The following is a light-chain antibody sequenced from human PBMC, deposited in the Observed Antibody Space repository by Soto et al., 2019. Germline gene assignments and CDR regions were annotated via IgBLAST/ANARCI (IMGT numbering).Light chain of an antibody. CDR3: QQYNSYSPWT. J-gene: IGKJ1*01. V-gene: IGKV1-5*01. CDR2: DAS. Sequence: DIQMTQSPSTLSASVGDRVTIPCRASQSISSWLAWYQQKPGKAPKLLIYDASSLESGDPSRFSGSGSGTEFTLTISSLQPDDFATYYCQQYNSYSPWTFGQGTKVDIK. CDR1: QSISSW.